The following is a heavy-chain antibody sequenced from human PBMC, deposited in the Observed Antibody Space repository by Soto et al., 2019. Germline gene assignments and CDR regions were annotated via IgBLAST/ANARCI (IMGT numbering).Heavy chain of an antibody. V-gene: IGHV4-39*01. CDR1: GGSISSRTYY. Sequence: SETLSLTCTVSGGSISSRTYYSAWIRQPPGKGLEWIGSISYSGSTSHNLSLKSRTTISVDTSKNQFSLKLSSVTAADTAVYYCARQSYSFGPSNFDYWGQGTLVTVAS. CDR3: ARQSYSFGPSNFDY. D-gene: IGHD5-18*01. J-gene: IGHJ4*02. CDR2: ISYSGST.